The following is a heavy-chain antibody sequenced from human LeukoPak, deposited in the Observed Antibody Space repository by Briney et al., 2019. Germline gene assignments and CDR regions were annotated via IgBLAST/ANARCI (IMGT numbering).Heavy chain of an antibody. J-gene: IGHJ1*01. CDR3: ARGSWYGSEYFQH. CDR2: ISPDSVVI. V-gene: IGHV3-21*01. D-gene: IGHD6-13*01. CDR1: GVTFSGDG. Sequence: GGSLRLSSVDSGVTFSGDGMNWVRQAPGEGLEWVSSISPDSVVILQADSVKGRFTISRDNAKNSLYLQMNSLRAEDTAVYYCARGSWYGSEYFQHWGQGTLVTVSS.